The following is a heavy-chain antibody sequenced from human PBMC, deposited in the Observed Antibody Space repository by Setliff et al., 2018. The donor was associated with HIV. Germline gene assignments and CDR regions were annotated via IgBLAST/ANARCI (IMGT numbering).Heavy chain of an antibody. V-gene: IGHV3-48*03. J-gene: IGHJ4*02. CDR3: ARDVSWRVRTYIDY. CDR2: IDSSGSAV. CDR1: GFTFSDSE. D-gene: IGHD3-3*01. Sequence: GGSLRLSCAASGFTFSDSEMNWVRQAPGKGLEWVAYIDSSGSAVFYADSVKGRFTISRDNAKNSLYLQMNSLTAEDTAVYYCARDVSWRVRTYIDYWGQGALVTVSS.